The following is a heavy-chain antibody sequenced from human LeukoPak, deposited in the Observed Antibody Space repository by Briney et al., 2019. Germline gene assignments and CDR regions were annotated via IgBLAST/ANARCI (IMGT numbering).Heavy chain of an antibody. D-gene: IGHD1-26*01. V-gene: IGHV4-59*08. CDR1: GASISNYY. Sequence: SETLSLTCSVSGASISNYYWSWIRQSPGKGLEWIGYIYYSGSTNYSPSLKSRVTISVDTSKNQFSLKLSPVTAADTAVYYCARHPGMRFSGSYVDYWGQGTLVTVSS. CDR3: ARHPGMRFSGSYVDY. CDR2: IYYSGST. J-gene: IGHJ4*02.